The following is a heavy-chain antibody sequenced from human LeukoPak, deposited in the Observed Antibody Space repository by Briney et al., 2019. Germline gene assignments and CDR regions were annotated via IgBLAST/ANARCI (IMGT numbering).Heavy chain of an antibody. Sequence: SVKVSCKASGGTFSSYAISWVRQAPGQGLEWMGGIIPIFGTANYAQKFQGWVTMTRDTPISTAYMELSRLRSDDTAVYYCARGGYSGYDSGSGEAFDYWGQGTLVTVSS. D-gene: IGHD5-12*01. CDR2: IIPIFGTA. CDR3: ARGGYSGYDSGSGEAFDY. V-gene: IGHV1-69*05. J-gene: IGHJ4*02. CDR1: GGTFSSYA.